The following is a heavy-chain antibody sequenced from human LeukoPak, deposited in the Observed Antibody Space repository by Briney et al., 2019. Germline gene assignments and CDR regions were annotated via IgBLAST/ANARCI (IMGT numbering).Heavy chain of an antibody. J-gene: IGHJ4*02. CDR1: GYTFTAYY. CDR3: ASNGAAAAYYFDY. Sequence: ASVKVSCKASGYTFTAYYIHWVRQAPGQGLEWMGGIIPIFGTANYAQKFQGRVTITADKSTSTAYMELSSLRSEDTAVYYCASNGAAAAYYFDYWGQGTLVTVSS. CDR2: IIPIFGTA. D-gene: IGHD6-13*01. V-gene: IGHV1-69*06.